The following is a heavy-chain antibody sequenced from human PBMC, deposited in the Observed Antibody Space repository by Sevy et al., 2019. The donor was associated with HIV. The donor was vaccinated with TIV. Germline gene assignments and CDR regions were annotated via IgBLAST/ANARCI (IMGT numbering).Heavy chain of an antibody. CDR1: GFTFSRYA. V-gene: IGHV3-23*01. CDR3: AKEAKEYCSGGSCYGSTFDY. J-gene: IGHJ4*02. Sequence: GGSLRLSCVVSGFTFSRYAMNWVRQAPGKGLEWVAGISDGGTVTYYAESVKGRFTMSRDISKNTVYVEMNSLRVEDTAVYYWAKEAKEYCSGGSCYGSTFDYWGQGTLVTVSS. D-gene: IGHD2-15*01. CDR2: ISDGGTVT.